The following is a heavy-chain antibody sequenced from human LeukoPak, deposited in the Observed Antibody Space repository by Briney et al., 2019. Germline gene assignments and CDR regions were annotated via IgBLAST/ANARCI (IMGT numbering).Heavy chain of an antibody. CDR2: ISYDGSNK. V-gene: IGHV3-30*04. J-gene: IGHJ4*02. D-gene: IGHD3-10*01. CDR1: GFTFSSYA. CDR3: ARDRNMVRGVIIKDEGFFDY. Sequence: GRSLRLSCAASGFTFSSYAMHWVRQAPGKGLEWVAVISYDGSNKYYADSVKGRFTISRDNSKNTLYLQMNSLRAEDTAVYYCARDRNMVRGVIIKDEGFFDYWGQGTLVTVSS.